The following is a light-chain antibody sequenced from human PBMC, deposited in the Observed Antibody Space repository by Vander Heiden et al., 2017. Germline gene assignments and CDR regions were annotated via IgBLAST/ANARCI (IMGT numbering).Light chain of an antibody. V-gene: IGKV3-11*01. CDR1: QSVSTY. CDR3: QQRGTWPPLT. CDR2: DAS. J-gene: IGKJ4*01. Sequence: DIVLTQPPATLSLSPGETATLSCRASQSVSTYLAWYQQKPGQAPRLLIYDASNRATGISARFIGSGSGTDFTLTISSLEPEDFAVYYCQQRGTWPPLTFGGGTKVEMK.